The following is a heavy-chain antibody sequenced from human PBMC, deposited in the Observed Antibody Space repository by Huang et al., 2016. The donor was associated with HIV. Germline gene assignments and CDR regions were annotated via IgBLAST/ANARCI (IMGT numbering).Heavy chain of an antibody. CDR2: INPDGSAR. D-gene: IGHD3-3*02. CDR1: GFTFSDYW. V-gene: IGHV3-7*01. CDR3: ASYTLAFTLTV. Sequence: EVQLVESGGDLVQPGGSLRLSCAASGFTFSDYWMSWVRQAPGRGLEWVAEINPDGSARHYGGSGKGRFTISRDNTNNSLHLQMNSLRAEDAAVYYCASYTLAFTLTVWGQGTVVTVSS. J-gene: IGHJ3*01.